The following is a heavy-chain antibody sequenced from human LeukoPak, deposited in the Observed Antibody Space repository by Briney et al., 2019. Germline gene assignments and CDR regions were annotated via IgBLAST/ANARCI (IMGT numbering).Heavy chain of an antibody. CDR3: ASSPGIAAAGHHLDP. Sequence: SVKVSCRASGGTFSSYAISWVRQAPGQGLEWMGRIIPIFGTANYAQKFQGRVTITTDESTSTAYMELSSLRSEDTAVYYCASSPGIAAAGHHLDPWGQGTLVTVSS. V-gene: IGHV1-69*05. J-gene: IGHJ5*02. CDR2: IIPIFGTA. D-gene: IGHD6-13*01. CDR1: GGTFSSYA.